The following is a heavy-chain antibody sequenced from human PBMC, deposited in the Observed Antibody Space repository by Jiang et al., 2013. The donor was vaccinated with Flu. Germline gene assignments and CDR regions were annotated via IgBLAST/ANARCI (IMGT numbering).Heavy chain of an antibody. CDR3: ARGLPMVSAAGSFDSIRKHRSGIFDY. D-gene: IGHD3-9*01. CDR1: YTFTSYD. CDR2: MNPNTGDT. J-gene: IGHJ4*02. V-gene: IGHV1-8*02. Sequence: YTFTSYDINWVRQAPGQGLEWMGWMNPNTGDTGSAQKFQGRVTMTRNPSLTTAYMELSSLTSEDTAVYFCARGLPMVSAAGSFDSIRKHRSGIFDYWGQGTPGHRLL.